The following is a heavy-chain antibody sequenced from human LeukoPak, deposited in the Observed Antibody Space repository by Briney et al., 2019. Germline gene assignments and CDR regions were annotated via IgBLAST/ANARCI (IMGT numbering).Heavy chain of an antibody. V-gene: IGHV4-34*01. CDR1: GGSFSGYY. CDR3: ARVEAGRFLEWLSLDY. CDR2: INHSGST. J-gene: IGHJ4*02. D-gene: IGHD3-3*01. Sequence: SETLSLTCAVYGGSFSGYYWSWIRQPPGKGLEWIGEINHSGSTNYNPSLKSRVTISVDTSKNQFSLKLSSVTAADTAVYYCARVEAGRFLEWLSLDYWGQGTLVTVSS.